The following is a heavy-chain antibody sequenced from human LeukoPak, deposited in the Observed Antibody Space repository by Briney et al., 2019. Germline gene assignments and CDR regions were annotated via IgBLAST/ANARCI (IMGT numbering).Heavy chain of an antibody. D-gene: IGHD3-10*01. J-gene: IGHJ6*02. CDR2: IYGGGST. CDR3: VRGYVSGNIYVNGLWVGDV. V-gene: IGHV3-53*01. Sequence: GGSLILSCAASGVTVSNNFMSWVRQAPGKGLEWVSVIYGGGSTYYADSVKGRFTISRDNSKTTLYLQMNSLRPEDTAVYYCVRGYVSGNIYVNGLWVGDVWGQGTTVTVSS. CDR1: GVTVSNNF.